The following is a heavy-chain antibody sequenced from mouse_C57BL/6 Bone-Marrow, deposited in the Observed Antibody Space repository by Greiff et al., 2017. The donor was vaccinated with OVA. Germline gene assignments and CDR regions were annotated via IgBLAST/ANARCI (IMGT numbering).Heavy chain of an antibody. CDR1: GYAFTNYL. Sequence: VQLQQSGAELVRPGTSVKVSCKASGYAFTNYLIEWVKQRPGQGLEWIGVINPGSGGTNYNEKFKGKATLTADKASSTAYMQLSSLTSEDSAVYFCASYGGWYFEVWGTGTTVTVSS. CDR2: INPGSGGT. D-gene: IGHD1-1*01. J-gene: IGHJ1*03. CDR3: ASYGGWYFEV. V-gene: IGHV1-54*01.